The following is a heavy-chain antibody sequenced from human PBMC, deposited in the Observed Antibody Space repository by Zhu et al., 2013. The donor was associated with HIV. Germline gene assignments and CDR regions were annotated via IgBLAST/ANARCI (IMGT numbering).Heavy chain of an antibody. D-gene: IGHD3-16*01. Sequence: SGYTFTSYGITWVRQAPGQGLEWMGWISAYNGNTNYAQKLQGRVTMTTDTSTSTAYMELRSLRSDDTAVYYCASDLWGKAFDIWGRGTVVTVSS. CDR3: ASDLWGKAFDI. CDR2: ISAYNGNT. J-gene: IGHJ3*02. V-gene: IGHV1-18*01. CDR1: GYTFTSYG.